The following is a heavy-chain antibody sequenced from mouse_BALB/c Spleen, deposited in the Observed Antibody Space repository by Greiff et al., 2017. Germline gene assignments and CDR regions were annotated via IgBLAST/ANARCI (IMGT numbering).Heavy chain of an antibody. V-gene: IGHV3-5*02. D-gene: IGHD4-1*01. Sequence: VQLQQSGPGLVKPSQTVSLTCTVTGISITTGNYRWSWIRQFPGNKLEWIGYIYYSGTITYNPSLTSRTTITRDTSKNQFFLEMNSLTAEDTATYYCARELGHFDYWGQGTTLTVSS. CDR2: IYYSGTI. CDR1: GISITTGNYR. J-gene: IGHJ2*01. CDR3: ARELGHFDY.